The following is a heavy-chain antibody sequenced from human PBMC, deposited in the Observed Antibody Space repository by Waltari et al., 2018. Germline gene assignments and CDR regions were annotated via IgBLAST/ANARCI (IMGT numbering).Heavy chain of an antibody. CDR3: ARGRNGYIQDVFDI. CDR1: GFTFSTYN. Sequence: EVHLVASGGGLVQPGEALILACAAAGFTFSTYNMYWVRQATGKGLEWVSYISSTTTTYYADYVKGQFTISRDNAKNSLYLQMNSLRAEDTALYYCARGRNGYIQDVFDIWGQGTMVSVSS. V-gene: IGHV3-48*01. D-gene: IGHD5-12*01. J-gene: IGHJ3*02. CDR2: ISSTTTT.